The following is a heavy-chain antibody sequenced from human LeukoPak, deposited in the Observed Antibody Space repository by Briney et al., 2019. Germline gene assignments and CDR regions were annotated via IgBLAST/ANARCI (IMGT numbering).Heavy chain of an antibody. V-gene: IGHV4-34*01. Sequence: PSETLSLTCAVYGGSFSGYHWSWIRQPPGKGLEWIGEINHSGSTNYNPSLKSRVTISVDTSKNQFSLKLSSVTAADTAVYYCARAGWALDYWGQGTLVTVSS. CDR3: ARAGWALDY. J-gene: IGHJ4*02. CDR2: INHSGST. D-gene: IGHD1-26*01. CDR1: GGSFSGYH.